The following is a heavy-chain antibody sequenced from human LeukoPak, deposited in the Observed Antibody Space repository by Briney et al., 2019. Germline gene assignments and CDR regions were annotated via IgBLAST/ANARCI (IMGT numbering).Heavy chain of an antibody. D-gene: IGHD1-7*01. CDR2: IKPDGSVK. CDR1: GFTFSSSW. CDR3: ARWDIRGTAHQLDY. J-gene: IGHJ4*02. V-gene: IGHV3-7*01. Sequence: GGSLRLSCAASGFTFSSSWMSWVRQAPGKGLEWVAHIKPDGSVKTYVASVRGRFTISRENAKNSLYLQMNSLKVEDTAVYYCARWDIRGTAHQLDYWGQGTLVTVSS.